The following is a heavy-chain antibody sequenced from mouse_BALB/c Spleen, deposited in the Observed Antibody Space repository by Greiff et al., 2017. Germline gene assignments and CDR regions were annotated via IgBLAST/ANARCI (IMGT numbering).Heavy chain of an antibody. J-gene: IGHJ2*01. CDR2: IDPANGNT. V-gene: IGHV14-3*02. D-gene: IGHD2-12*01. Sequence: VQLQQSGAELVKPGASVKLSCTASGFNIKDTYMHWVKQRPEQGLEWIGRIDPANGNTKYDPKFQGKATITADTSSNTAYLQLSSLTSEDTAVYYCARLRRGGFYFDYWGQGTTLTVSS. CDR1: GFNIKDTY. CDR3: ARLRRGGFYFDY.